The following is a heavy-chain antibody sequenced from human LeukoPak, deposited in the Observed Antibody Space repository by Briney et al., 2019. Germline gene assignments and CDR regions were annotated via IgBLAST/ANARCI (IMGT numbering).Heavy chain of an antibody. CDR2: INPSVST. Sequence: PSETLSLTCAVYGGSFSGYYWSWNRQPPGKGLEWIGEINPSVSTTYNTSLKSRVTLSVDTSKNQFSLKLSSVAAADTAVYYCARLMSTAAAGNLGYWGQGTLVTVSS. V-gene: IGHV4-34*01. D-gene: IGHD6-13*01. J-gene: IGHJ4*02. CDR3: ARLMSTAAAGNLGY. CDR1: GGSFSGYY.